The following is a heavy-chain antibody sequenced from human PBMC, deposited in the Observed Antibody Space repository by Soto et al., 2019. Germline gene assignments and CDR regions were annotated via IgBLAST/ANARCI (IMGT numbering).Heavy chain of an antibody. J-gene: IGHJ3*02. CDR3: AREQQLAPLDAFDI. Sequence: SVKVSCKASGGTFSSYAISWVRQAPGQGLEWMGGIIPIFGTANYAQKFQGRVTITADESTSTAYMELSSLRSEDTAVYYCAREQQLAPLDAFDIWGQGTMVTVSS. CDR2: IIPIFGTA. CDR1: GGTFSSYA. D-gene: IGHD6-13*01. V-gene: IGHV1-69*13.